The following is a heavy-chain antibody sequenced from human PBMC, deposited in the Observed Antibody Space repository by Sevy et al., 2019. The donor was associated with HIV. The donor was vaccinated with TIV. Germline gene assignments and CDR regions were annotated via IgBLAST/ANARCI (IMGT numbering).Heavy chain of an antibody. V-gene: IGHV1-18*01. CDR2: ISAYNGNT. J-gene: IGHJ5*02. CDR3: ARLGTTLLWDWFDP. D-gene: IGHD1-7*01. Sequence: ASVKVSCKASGYTFTSYGISWVRQAPGQGLEWMGWISAYNGNTNCAQKLQGRVTMTTDTSTSTAYMELRSLRSDDTAVYYCARLGTTLLWDWFDPWGQGTLVTVSS. CDR1: GYTFTSYG.